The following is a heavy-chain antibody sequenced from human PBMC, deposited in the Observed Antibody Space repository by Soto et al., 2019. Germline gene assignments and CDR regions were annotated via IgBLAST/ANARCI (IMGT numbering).Heavy chain of an antibody. D-gene: IGHD3-10*01. CDR2: INAGNGNT. V-gene: IGHV1-3*01. J-gene: IGHJ4*02. Sequence: GASVKVSCKASGYTFTSYVMHWVRQAPGQRLEWMGWINAGNGNTKYSQKFQGRVTITRDTSASTAYMELSSLRSEDTAVYYCARDRYYGSGTYNYFDYWGQGTLVTVSS. CDR1: GYTFTSYV. CDR3: ARDRYYGSGTYNYFDY.